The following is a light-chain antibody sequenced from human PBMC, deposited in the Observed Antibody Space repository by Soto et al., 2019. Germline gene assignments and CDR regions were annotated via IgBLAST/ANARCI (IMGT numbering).Light chain of an antibody. CDR3: QQYGTPVT. J-gene: IGKJ3*01. CDR1: QSVSSSY. V-gene: IGKV3-20*01. Sequence: EIVLTQSPGTLSLSPGERATLSCRASQSVSSSYLAWYQQKPGQAPRLLIYGASSRATGIPDRFSGSGPGTDFTLTISRLEPEDFAVYYCQQYGTPVTFGPGT. CDR2: GAS.